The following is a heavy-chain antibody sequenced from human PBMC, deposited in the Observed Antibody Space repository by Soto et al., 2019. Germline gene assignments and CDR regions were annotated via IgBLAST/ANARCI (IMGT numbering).Heavy chain of an antibody. V-gene: IGHV1-8*01. J-gene: IGHJ5*02. D-gene: IGHD3-3*01. CDR3: ARAEYDFWSGYYRNWFDP. CDR2: MNPNSGNT. CDR1: GYTFTSYD. Sequence: QVQLVQSGAEVKKPGASVKVSCKASGYTFTSYDINWVRQATGQGLGWMGWMNPNSGNTGYAQKFQGRVTMTRNTSISTAYMELSSLRSEDTAVYYCARAEYDFWSGYYRNWFDPWGQGTLVTVSS.